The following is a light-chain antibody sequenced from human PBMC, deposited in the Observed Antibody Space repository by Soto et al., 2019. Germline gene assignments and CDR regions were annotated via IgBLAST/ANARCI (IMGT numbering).Light chain of an antibody. CDR2: GNS. V-gene: IGLV1-40*01. Sequence: QSVLTQPPSVSGAPGQSVTISCTGSSSNIGAGYDVHWYQQLPGTAPKLLIYGNSNRPSGVPDRFSGSKSGTSASLAITGLHAEDEADYYCQSYDSSLSGVFGTRTKVTVL. J-gene: IGLJ1*01. CDR1: SSNIGAGYD. CDR3: QSYDSSLSGV.